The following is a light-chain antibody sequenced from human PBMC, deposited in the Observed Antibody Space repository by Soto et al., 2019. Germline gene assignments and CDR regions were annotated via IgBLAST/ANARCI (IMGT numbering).Light chain of an antibody. Sequence: EMVLTQSPGTLSLSPGERASLSCRASQSVSSNYLAWYQQKPGQAPRLLIYGASNRATGIPDRFSGSGSGTEYTLTISSLQSEDFAVYYCQQYNNWPKMFGQGTKVDIK. CDR2: GAS. J-gene: IGKJ1*01. CDR3: QQYNNWPKM. V-gene: IGKV3D-15*01. CDR1: QSVSSN.